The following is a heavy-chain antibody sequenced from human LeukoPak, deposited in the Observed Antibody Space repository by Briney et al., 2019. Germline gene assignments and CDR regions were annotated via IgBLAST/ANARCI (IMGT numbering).Heavy chain of an antibody. CDR2: INHSGST. V-gene: IGHV4-34*01. Sequence: PSETLSLTCAVYGGSFSGYYWSWIRQPPGKGLEWIGEINHSGSTNYNPSLKSRVTISVDTSKNQFSLKLSSVTAADTAVYYCARAGDYDSSGYLQHWGQGTLVTVSS. CDR1: GGSFSGYY. D-gene: IGHD3-22*01. CDR3: ARAGDYDSSGYLQH. J-gene: IGHJ1*01.